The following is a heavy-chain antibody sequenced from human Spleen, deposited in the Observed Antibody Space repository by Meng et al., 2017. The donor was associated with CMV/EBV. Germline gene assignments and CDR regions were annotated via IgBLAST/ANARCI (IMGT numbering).Heavy chain of an antibody. D-gene: IGHD1-14*01. CDR2: IATSSATI. J-gene: IGHJ6*02. Sequence: GESLKISCAASGFTFNTYHMHWVRQAPGKGREWVSYIATSSATIYYADSVKSRFTISRNNAKNSLYLQVNSLRVEDTAVYYCARTDPTGYGMDVWGQGTTVTVSS. CDR1: GFTFNTYH. V-gene: IGHV3-48*04. CDR3: ARTDPTGYGMDV.